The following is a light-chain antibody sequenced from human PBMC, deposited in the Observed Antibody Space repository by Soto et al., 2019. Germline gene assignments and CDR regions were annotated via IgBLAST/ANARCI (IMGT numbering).Light chain of an antibody. CDR1: QSISSY. Sequence: DIQMTQSPSSLSASVGDRVTITCRASQSISSYLNWYQQKPGKAPKLLIYAASSLQSGVPSRFSGSGSGTDLTLTISSLQPEDFATYYCQQSYSTLWTLGQGTKVEIK. J-gene: IGKJ1*01. V-gene: IGKV1-39*01. CDR3: QQSYSTLWT. CDR2: AAS.